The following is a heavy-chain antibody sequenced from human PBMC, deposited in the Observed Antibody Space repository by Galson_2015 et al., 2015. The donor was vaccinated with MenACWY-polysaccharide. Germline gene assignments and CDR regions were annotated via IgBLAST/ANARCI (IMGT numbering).Heavy chain of an antibody. Sequence: SLRLSCAASGLTFSSSAMHWVRQAPGKGLEWVALIQNVGSPKAYADSVKGRFTVSRDNSKNTLYLEMNSLRAEDTAVYYCARESSRSVFPAVDIWGQCTMVTFSS. CDR1: GLTFSSSA. CDR3: ARESSRSVFPAVDI. J-gene: IGHJ3*02. CDR2: IQNVGSPK. D-gene: IGHD1-26*01. V-gene: IGHV3-33*05.